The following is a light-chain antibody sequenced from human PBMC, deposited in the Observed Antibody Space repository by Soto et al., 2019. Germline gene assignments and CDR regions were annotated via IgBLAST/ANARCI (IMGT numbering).Light chain of an antibody. CDR1: QSISNY. Sequence: DILMTQSPSSLSASVGDRVTLTCRASQSISNYLNWFQVKSGRGPKLLISGASTLQDGVPSRFSGSGSGSDFTLTISNLQREDFAVYYCQQGYSPLLTFGGGTRVEIK. CDR3: QQGYSPLLT. J-gene: IGKJ4*01. CDR2: GAS. V-gene: IGKV1-39*01.